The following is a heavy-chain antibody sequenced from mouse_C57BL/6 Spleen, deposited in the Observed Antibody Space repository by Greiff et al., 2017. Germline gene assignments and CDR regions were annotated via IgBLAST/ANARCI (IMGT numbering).Heavy chain of an antibody. CDR1: GYTFTSYW. CDR2: IYPSDSET. V-gene: IGHV1-61*01. D-gene: IGHD1-1*01. J-gene: IGHJ4*01. Sequence: QVQLKQSGAELVRPGSSVKLSCKASGYTFTSYWMDWVKQRPGQGLERIGNIYPSDSETHYNQKFKDKATLTVDKSSSTAYMQLSSLTSEDSAVYYCAHCSSSDYYAMDYWGQGTSVTVSS. CDR3: AHCSSSDYYAMDY.